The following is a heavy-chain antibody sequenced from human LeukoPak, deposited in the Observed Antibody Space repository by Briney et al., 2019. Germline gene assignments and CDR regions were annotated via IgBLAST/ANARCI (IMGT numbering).Heavy chain of an antibody. CDR3: ARVGNSGAFDM. CDR1: GFTLSDYS. V-gene: IGHV3-64*01. D-gene: IGHD3-10*01. J-gene: IGHJ3*02. CDR2: ISSSGHRT. Sequence: GGSLRLSCAASGFTLSDYSMHWIRQAPGKGLEYVPAISSSGHRTYYANSVKGRFTISRDNSKNTVYLQMGSLRGGDTAVYYCARVGNSGAFDMWGQETKVTVSS.